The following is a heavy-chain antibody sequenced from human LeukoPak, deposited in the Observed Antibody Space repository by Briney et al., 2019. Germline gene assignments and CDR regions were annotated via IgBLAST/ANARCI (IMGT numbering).Heavy chain of an antibody. CDR3: ARVVDHDYGDYYLDY. CDR1: GFTFSSYA. V-gene: IGHV3-23*01. Sequence: PGGSLRLSCAASGFTFSSYAMTWVRQAPGKGPEWVSAVSGSGGHTYYADSVKGRFTISRDNAKNSLYLQMNSLRAEDTAVYYCARVVDHDYGDYYLDYWGQGTLVTVSS. D-gene: IGHD4-17*01. J-gene: IGHJ4*02. CDR2: VSGSGGHT.